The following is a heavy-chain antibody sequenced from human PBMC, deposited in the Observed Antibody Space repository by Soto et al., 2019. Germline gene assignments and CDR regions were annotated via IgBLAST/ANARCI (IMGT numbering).Heavy chain of an antibody. CDR2: ISYDGSNK. CDR1: GFTFSSYG. CDR3: AKGKGVVVPAAPDY. J-gene: IGHJ4*02. D-gene: IGHD2-2*01. Sequence: GGSLRLSCAASGFTFSSYGMHWVRQAPGKGLEWVAVISYDGSNKYYADSVKGRFTISRDNTKNTLYLQMNSLRAEDTAVYYCAKGKGVVVPAAPDYWGQGTLVTVSS. V-gene: IGHV3-30*18.